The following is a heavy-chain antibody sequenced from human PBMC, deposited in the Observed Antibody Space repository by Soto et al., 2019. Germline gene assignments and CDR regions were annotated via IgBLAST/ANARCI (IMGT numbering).Heavy chain of an antibody. J-gene: IGHJ6*02. Sequence: GGYLRLSCAASGFTFDDYTMHWVRQAPGKGLKWVSLISWDGGNTYYAESVKGRFTISRDNSKNSLYLQMNSLRTEDTALYYCAKDIGRGSYYYYYGMDVWGQVTTVTVSS. CDR3: AKDIGRGSYYYYYGMDV. CDR2: ISWDGGNT. CDR1: GFTFDDYT. D-gene: IGHD1-26*01. V-gene: IGHV3-43*01.